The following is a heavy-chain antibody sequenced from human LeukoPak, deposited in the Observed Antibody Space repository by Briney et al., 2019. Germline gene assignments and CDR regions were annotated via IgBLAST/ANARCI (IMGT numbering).Heavy chain of an antibody. CDR3: ARADSSSWDFDY. Sequence: PSQTLSLTCTVSGGSISSGGYYWSWIRQHPGRGLEWIGYIYYSGSTYYNPSLKSRVTISVDTSKNQFSLKLSSVTAADTAVYYCARADSSSWDFDYWGQGTLVTVSS. CDR2: IYYSGST. CDR1: GGSISSGGYY. D-gene: IGHD6-13*01. V-gene: IGHV4-31*03. J-gene: IGHJ4*02.